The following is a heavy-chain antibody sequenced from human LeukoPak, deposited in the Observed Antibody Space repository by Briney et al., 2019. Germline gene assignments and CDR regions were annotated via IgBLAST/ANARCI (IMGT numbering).Heavy chain of an antibody. V-gene: IGHV4-39*01. CDR2: IYYSGST. CDR1: GGSISSSSYY. Sequence: SETLSLTCTVSGGSISSSSYYWGWIRQPPRTGLEWIGSIYYSGSTYYNPSLKSRVTISVDTSKNQFSLKLSSVTAADTAVYYCARLGFRDGYSWKYFQHWGQGTLVTVSS. CDR3: ARLGFRDGYSWKYFQH. D-gene: IGHD5-24*01. J-gene: IGHJ1*01.